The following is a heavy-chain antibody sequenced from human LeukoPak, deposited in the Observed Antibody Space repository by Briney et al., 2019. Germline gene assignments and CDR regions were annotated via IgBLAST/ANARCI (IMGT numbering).Heavy chain of an antibody. V-gene: IGHV3-74*01. CDR1: GFTFSNYW. CDR3: ARAAVYGSGSYYGY. CDR2: INSDGSST. D-gene: IGHD3-10*01. J-gene: IGHJ4*02. Sequence: GGSLRLSCAASGFTFSNYWMHWVRQAPGKGLVWVSRINSDGSSTNYADSVKGRFTISRDNAKNTLYLQMNSLRAEDTAVYYCARAAVYGSGSYYGYWGQGNLVTVSS.